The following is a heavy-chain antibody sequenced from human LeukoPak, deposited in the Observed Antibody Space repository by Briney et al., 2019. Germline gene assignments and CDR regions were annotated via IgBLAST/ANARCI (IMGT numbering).Heavy chain of an antibody. D-gene: IGHD3-16*01. CDR1: GFAFSTDW. Sequence: GGSLRLSCAASGFAFSTDWMTWVRQAPGKGLEWVANINLDGNEVHYVDSLKDRFAISRDNARNSLYLQMNSLRAEDTAVYYCASGRHDFVHWGHGTLVTVSS. CDR2: INLDGNEV. V-gene: IGHV3-7*01. CDR3: ASGRHDFVH. J-gene: IGHJ4*01.